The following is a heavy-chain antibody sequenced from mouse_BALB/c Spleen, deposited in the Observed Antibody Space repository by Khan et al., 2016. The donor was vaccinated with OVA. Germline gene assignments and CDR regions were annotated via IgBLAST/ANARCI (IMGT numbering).Heavy chain of an antibody. J-gene: IGHJ3*01. D-gene: IGHD1-3*01. V-gene: IGHV3-6*02. CDR3: ARGGSSRPAWFAY. Sequence: EVQLQESGPGLVKPSQSLSLTCSVTGYSITSGYFWYWLRQSPGNNQEWLGYICYDGDSNYNSSLKNRTSITRDTSKNQFFLKLNSVPPEDTATYYCARGGSSRPAWFAYWGQGTLVTVSA. CDR1: GYSITSGYF. CDR2: ICYDGDS.